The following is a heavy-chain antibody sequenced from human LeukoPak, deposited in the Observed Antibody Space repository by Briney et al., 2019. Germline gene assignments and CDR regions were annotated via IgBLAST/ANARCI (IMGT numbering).Heavy chain of an antibody. CDR3: ARIDYCDSSGLFDY. D-gene: IGHD3-22*01. J-gene: IGHJ4*02. V-gene: IGHV3-21*01. CDR2: ISSSGKYI. Sequence: GGSLRLSCAASGFSFSSYSMNWVRQAPGKGLEWVSSISSSGKYICYPDSMKGRFTISRDNAKNSVYLQMNSLRAEDTAVYYCARIDYCDSSGLFDYWGQGTLVTVSS. CDR1: GFSFSSYS.